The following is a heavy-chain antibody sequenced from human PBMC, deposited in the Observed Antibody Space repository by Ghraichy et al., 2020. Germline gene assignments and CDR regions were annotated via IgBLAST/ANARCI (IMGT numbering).Heavy chain of an antibody. D-gene: IGHD2-2*03. CDR2: ISSSSSYI. CDR3: ARDGYCSSTSCYEKK. J-gene: IGHJ4*02. CDR1: GFTFSSYS. V-gene: IGHV3-21*01. Sequence: GGSLRLSCAASGFTFSSYSMNWVRQAPGKGLEWVSSISSSSSYIYYADSVKGRFTISRDNAKNSLYLQMNSLRAEDTAVYYCARDGYCSSTSCYEKKWGQGTLVTVSS.